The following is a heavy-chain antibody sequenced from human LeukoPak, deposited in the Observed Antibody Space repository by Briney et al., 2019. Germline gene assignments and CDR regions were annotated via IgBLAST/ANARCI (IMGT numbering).Heavy chain of an antibody. Sequence: KPSETLSLTCTVSGGSISSSSYYWGWIRQPPGKGLEWIGSIYYSGSTYYNPSLKSRVTISVDTSKNQFSLKLSSVAAADTAVYYCARHTQQLVHPFDYWGQGTLVTVSS. CDR2: IYYSGST. D-gene: IGHD6-13*01. V-gene: IGHV4-39*01. CDR3: ARHTQQLVHPFDY. J-gene: IGHJ4*02. CDR1: GGSISSSSYY.